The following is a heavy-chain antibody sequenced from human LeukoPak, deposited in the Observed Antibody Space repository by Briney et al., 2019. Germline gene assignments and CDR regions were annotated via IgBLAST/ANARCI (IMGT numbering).Heavy chain of an antibody. J-gene: IGHJ5*02. V-gene: IGHV1-69*05. CDR1: GGTFSSYA. CDR2: IIPIFGTA. CDR3: AKAAAGILAVGSWFDP. Sequence: SVKVSCKASGGTFSSYAISWVRQAPGQGLEWMGGIIPIFGTAIHAQKFQGRVTITTDESTSTAYMELSSLRSEDTAVYYCAKAAAGILAVGSWFDPWGQGTLVTVSS. D-gene: IGHD6-13*01.